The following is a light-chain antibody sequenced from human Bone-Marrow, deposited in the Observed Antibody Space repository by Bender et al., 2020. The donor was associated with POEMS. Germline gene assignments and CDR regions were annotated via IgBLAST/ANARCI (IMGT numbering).Light chain of an antibody. J-gene: IGLJ3*02. V-gene: IGLV7-46*01. CDR1: TGPVTSGHY. CDR3: LLSYSGGRRV. CDR2: NTT. Sequence: QAVVTQEPSLTVSPGGTVTLTCGSSTGPVTSGHYPYWFQQKPGQAPRTLLFNTTNNTLCTPARFSGSLLGGKAALTLSAAQPEDEAEYYCLLSYSGGRRVFGGGTKLTVL.